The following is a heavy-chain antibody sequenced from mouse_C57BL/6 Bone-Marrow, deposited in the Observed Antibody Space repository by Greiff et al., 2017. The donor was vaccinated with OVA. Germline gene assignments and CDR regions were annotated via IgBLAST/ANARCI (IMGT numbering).Heavy chain of an antibody. J-gene: IGHJ2*01. CDR3: AKQATTVVAYYFDY. D-gene: IGHD1-1*01. V-gene: IGHV2-9*01. CDR1: GFSLTSYG. Sequence: VQLVESGPGLVAPSQSLSITCTVSGFSLTSYGVDWVRQPPGQGLEWLGVIWGGGSTNYNSALMSSLSISKDNSNNQVFLKMNSLQTDDTAMYYCAKQATTVVAYYFDYWGQGTTLTVSS. CDR2: IWGGGST.